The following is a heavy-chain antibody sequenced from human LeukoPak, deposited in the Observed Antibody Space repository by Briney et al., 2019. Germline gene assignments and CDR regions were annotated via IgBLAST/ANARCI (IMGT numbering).Heavy chain of an antibody. J-gene: IGHJ5*02. V-gene: IGHV1-18*01. CDR1: GYTFSNYG. CDR2: VSAYNGNT. Sequence: ASLKVSCKASGYTFSNYGISWVRQAPGQGLEWLGWVSAYNGNTNYAQKLQARVTMTTDTSTGIAYMELKSLRSDDTAVYYCARAGGVSFVARWFDPWGQGSLVTVSS. CDR3: ARAGGVSFVARWFDP. D-gene: IGHD3-16*01.